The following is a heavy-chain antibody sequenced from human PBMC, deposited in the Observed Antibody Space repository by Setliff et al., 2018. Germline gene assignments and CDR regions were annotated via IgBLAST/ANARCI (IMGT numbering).Heavy chain of an antibody. Sequence: PGGSLRLSCAASGFTFSRYWMGWVRQAPGMGPEWLANIKEDGSEKNYVDSVRGRFTISRDNAKNSLYLQIYSLRAGDTAVYYCARDPPGMNAFDIWGHGTKVTVSS. CDR1: GFTFSRYW. V-gene: IGHV3-7*01. CDR2: IKEDGSEK. J-gene: IGHJ3*02. D-gene: IGHD6-13*01. CDR3: ARDPPGMNAFDI.